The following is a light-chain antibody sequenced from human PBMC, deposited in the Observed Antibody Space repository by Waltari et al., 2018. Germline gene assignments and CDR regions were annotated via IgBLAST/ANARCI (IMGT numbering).Light chain of an antibody. V-gene: IGKV1-8*01. Sequence: AIRITQSPSSLSASTGDRVTITCRASQGISSYLAWYQQKPGKAPKLLIYAASTLQSGVPSRFSGSGSETDFTLTISCLQSEDFATYYCQQYYSYPHTFGQGTKLEIK. J-gene: IGKJ2*01. CDR1: QGISSY. CDR2: AAS. CDR3: QQYYSYPHT.